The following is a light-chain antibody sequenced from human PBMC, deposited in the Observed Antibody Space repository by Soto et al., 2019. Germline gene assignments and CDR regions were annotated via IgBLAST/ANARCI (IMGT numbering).Light chain of an antibody. CDR3: QQYDIPPST. V-gene: IGKV1-33*01. Sequence: DIQMTQSPAALSAYVGDRVTISCQASQDISRYLNWYQHKPGRAPQLLINDVSSLETGVPSRFSATGSGTEFTLTINGLQPEDLATYYCQQYDIPPSTFGGGTKVDIK. CDR2: DVS. J-gene: IGKJ4*01. CDR1: QDISRY.